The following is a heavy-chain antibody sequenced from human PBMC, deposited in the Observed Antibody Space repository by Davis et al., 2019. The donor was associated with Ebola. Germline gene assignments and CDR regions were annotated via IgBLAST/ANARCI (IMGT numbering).Heavy chain of an antibody. CDR3: TRAMGSGTYGGY. V-gene: IGHV3-15*01. CDR1: GLTFSNAW. J-gene: IGHJ4*02. Sequence: GESLKISCAASGLTFSNAWMSWVRQAPGQGLEWVGRIKSKTDRGTTDYAAPVKGRFTISRDDSKNMLYLQMNSLKTEDTAVYYCTRAMGSGTYGGYWGQGTLVTVSS. D-gene: IGHD1-26*01. CDR2: IKSKTDRGTT.